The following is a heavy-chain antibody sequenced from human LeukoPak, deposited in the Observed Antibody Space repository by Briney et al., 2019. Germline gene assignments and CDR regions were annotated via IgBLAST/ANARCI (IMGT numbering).Heavy chain of an antibody. V-gene: IGHV4-59*08. Sequence: SETLSLTCTVSGGSISSYYWSWIRQPPGKGREWIGYIYYSGSTNHNPSLQSRVTISVDTSKNQFSLKLSSVTAADTAVYYCARGYSSSWYSIGFDPWGQGTLVTVSS. J-gene: IGHJ5*02. D-gene: IGHD6-13*01. CDR1: GGSISSYY. CDR2: IYYSGST. CDR3: ARGYSSSWYSIGFDP.